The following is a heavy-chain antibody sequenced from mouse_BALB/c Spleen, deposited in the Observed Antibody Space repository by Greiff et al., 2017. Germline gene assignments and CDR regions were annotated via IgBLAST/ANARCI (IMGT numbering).Heavy chain of an antibody. V-gene: IGHV2-9*02. Sequence: VKLKESGPGLVAPSQSLSITCTVSRFSLTSYGVHWVRQPPGKGLEWLGVIWAGGSTNYNSALMSRLSISKDNSKSQVFLKMNSLQTDDTAMYYCARGDTTDWYFDVWGAGTTVTVSS. CDR1: RFSLTSYG. J-gene: IGHJ1*01. D-gene: IGHD1-1*01. CDR3: ARGDTTDWYFDV. CDR2: IWAGGST.